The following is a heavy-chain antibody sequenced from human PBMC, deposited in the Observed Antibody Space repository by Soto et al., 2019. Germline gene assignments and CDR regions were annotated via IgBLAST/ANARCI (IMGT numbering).Heavy chain of an antibody. CDR2: ILPVFDEL. CDR3: ARASDTSGYYY. V-gene: IGHV1-69*01. CDR1: GGTFKNYA. D-gene: IGHD3-22*01. J-gene: IGHJ4*02. Sequence: QVQLVQSESEVKKPGSSVKVSCKVSGGTFKNYAISWVRQAPGQGLEWVGGILPVFDELNYAPKLQGRVTITADEVTSTAHLELGSLTSENTGVYFWARASDTSGYYYWGQGTLVTVSS.